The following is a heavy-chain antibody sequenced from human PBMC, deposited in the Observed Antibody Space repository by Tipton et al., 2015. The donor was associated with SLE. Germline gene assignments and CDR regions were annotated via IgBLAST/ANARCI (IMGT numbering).Heavy chain of an antibody. J-gene: IGHJ4*02. D-gene: IGHD1-26*01. V-gene: IGHV5-51*01. CDR1: GYNFPNFW. CDR2: TYPADSKT. CDR3: ARHLLGGSYYGGCDY. Sequence: QLVQSGPEVKKSGESLKISCKGSGYNFPNFWIGWARQMPGKGLEWMGITYPADSKTRYSPSFQGHVTISADKSTSTAYLQWSSLKASDTAMYYCARHLLGGSYYGGCDYWGQGTLVTVSS.